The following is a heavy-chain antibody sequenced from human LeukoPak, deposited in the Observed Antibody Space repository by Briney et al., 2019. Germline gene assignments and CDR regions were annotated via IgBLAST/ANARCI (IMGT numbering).Heavy chain of an antibody. V-gene: IGHV1-18*01. J-gene: IGHJ4*02. D-gene: IGHD4-23*01. CDR1: GYTFTSYG. Sequence: GASVKVSCKASGYTFTSYGISWVRQAPGQGLEWMGWISAYNGNTNYAQKLLGRVTMTTDTSTSTAYMELRSLRSDDTAVYYCARVRGDYGGPYFDYWGQGTLVTVSS. CDR3: ARVRGDYGGPYFDY. CDR2: ISAYNGNT.